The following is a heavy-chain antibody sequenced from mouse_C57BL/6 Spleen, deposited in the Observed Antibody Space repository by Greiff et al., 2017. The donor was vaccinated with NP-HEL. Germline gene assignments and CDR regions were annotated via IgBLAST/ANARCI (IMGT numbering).Heavy chain of an antibody. J-gene: IGHJ2*01. Sequence: QVQLQQSGPELVKPGASVKISCKASGYAFSSSWMNWVKQRPGKGLEWIGCIYTGDGDTNYNGKFKGKATLTADKSSSTAYMQLSSLTSEDSAVYFCAREGNYWGQGTTLTVSS. V-gene: IGHV1-82*01. CDR2: IYTGDGDT. CDR1: GYAFSSSW. CDR3: AREGNY.